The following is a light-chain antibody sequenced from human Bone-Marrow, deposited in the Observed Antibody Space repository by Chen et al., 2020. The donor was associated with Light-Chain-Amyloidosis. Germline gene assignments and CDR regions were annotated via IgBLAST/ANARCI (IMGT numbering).Light chain of an antibody. CDR3: QVWDRSSERPV. Sequence: SYVLTQPSSVSVAPGQTATIACGGHNIGSTSVHWYQQTPGQAPLLVVYDDSDRPSGIPGRLSGDNSGNTATLTISGVVAGDEADYYWQVWDRSSERPVFGGETELTIL. V-gene: IGLV3-21*02. J-gene: IGLJ3*02. CDR2: DDS. CDR1: NIGSTS.